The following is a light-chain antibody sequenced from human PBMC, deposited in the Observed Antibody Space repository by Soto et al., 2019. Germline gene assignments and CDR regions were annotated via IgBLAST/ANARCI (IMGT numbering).Light chain of an antibody. V-gene: IGKV1-16*01. Sequence: DIQMTQSPSSLSASVGDRVTITCQASQDISNYLNWYQQKPGKAPKLLIYAASTLQSGVPLRFSGSGSGTSFTLTISSLQPDDFATYYCQQYNSYSFTFGGGTKVDIK. CDR3: QQYNSYSFT. CDR1: QDISNY. CDR2: AAS. J-gene: IGKJ4*01.